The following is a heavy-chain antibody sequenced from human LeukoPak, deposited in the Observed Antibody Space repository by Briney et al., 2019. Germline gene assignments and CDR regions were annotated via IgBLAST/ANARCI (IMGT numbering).Heavy chain of an antibody. CDR1: GASITSYY. CDR2: IYHTGNI. D-gene: IGHD3-10*01. CDR3: ARDRVGYGSGSYYEY. J-gene: IGHJ4*02. V-gene: IGHV4-59*01. Sequence: PSETLSLTCAVSGASITSYYWTWIRQPPGKGLEWIGYIYHTGNIKYNPSLNSRVTISIDTSKNQFSLKLSSVTAADTAVYYCARDRVGYGSGSYYEYWGQGTLVTVSS.